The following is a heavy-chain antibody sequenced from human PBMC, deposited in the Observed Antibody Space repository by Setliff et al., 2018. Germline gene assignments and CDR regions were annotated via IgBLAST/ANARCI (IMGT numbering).Heavy chain of an antibody. CDR3: ARVDFTMLQGVLGH. D-gene: IGHD3-10*01. CDR1: GGSITSGSFY. Sequence: SETLSLTCTVSGGSITSGSFYWSWIRQPAGKKLEWVGYVYYTGTTNYSPSLKGRVIISVDASKNRLSLQLNSVTAADTAVYYCARVDFTMLQGVLGHWGQGTLVTVSS. V-gene: IGHV4-61*10. J-gene: IGHJ1*01. CDR2: VYYTGTT.